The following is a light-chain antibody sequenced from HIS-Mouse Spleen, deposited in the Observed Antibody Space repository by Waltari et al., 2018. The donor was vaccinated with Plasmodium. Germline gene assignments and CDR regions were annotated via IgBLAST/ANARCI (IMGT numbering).Light chain of an antibody. J-gene: IGKJ3*01. CDR2: GAS. CDR3: QQYNNWSFT. Sequence: EIVMTQSQATLSVSPGERATLSCRASQSVSSNLAWYQQKPGQAPRLLIYGASTRATGIPARFIGSGSGTEFTLTISSLQSEDFAVYYCQQYNNWSFTFGPGTKVDIK. V-gene: IGKV3-15*01. CDR1: QSVSSN.